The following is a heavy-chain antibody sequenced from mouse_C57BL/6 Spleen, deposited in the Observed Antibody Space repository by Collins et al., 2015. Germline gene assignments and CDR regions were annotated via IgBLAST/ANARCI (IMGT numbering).Heavy chain of an antibody. CDR3: VRQRDGAMDY. J-gene: IGHJ4*01. V-gene: IGHV10-1*02. CDR2: IRSKSNNYAT. Sequence: EVQLVESGGGLVQPKGSLKLSCAASGFTFNTYAMNWVRQAPGKGLEWVARIRSKSNNYATYYADSVKDRFTISRDDSQSMLYLQMNNLKTEDTAMYYCVRQRDGAMDYWGQGTSVTVSS. CDR1: GFTFNTYA. D-gene: IGHD1-2*01.